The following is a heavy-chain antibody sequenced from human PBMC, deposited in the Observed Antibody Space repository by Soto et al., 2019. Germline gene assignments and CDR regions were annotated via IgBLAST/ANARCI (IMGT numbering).Heavy chain of an antibody. Sequence: ASVKVSCKASGYTFTDYYMHWVRQAPGQGLEWMGWINPNSGGTDYAQNFQGRIIMTRDTSISTAYMDLSRLRSDDTAVYYCAKDGIAARRLNWFDPWGQGTLVTVSS. CDR3: AKDGIAARRLNWFDP. J-gene: IGHJ5*02. CDR2: INPNSGGT. V-gene: IGHV1-2*02. D-gene: IGHD6-6*01. CDR1: GYTFTDYY.